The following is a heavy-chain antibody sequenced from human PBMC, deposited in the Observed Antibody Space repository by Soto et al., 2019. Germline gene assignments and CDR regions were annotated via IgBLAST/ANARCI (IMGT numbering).Heavy chain of an antibody. J-gene: IGHJ6*03. Sequence: VSVTVSCKASGYTFTSYGIIWVRQAPGQGLEWMGWISAYNGNTNYAQKLQGRVTMTTDTSTSTAYMELRSLRSDDTAVYYCARVGYSSGWSGYYYYYYMDVWGKGTTVTVSS. V-gene: IGHV1-18*01. CDR1: GYTFTSYG. D-gene: IGHD6-19*01. CDR2: ISAYNGNT. CDR3: ARVGYSSGWSGYYYYYYMDV.